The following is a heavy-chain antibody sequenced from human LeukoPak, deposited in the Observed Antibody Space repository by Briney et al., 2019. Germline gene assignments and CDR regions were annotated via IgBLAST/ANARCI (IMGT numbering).Heavy chain of an antibody. CDR2: IKEDGSEK. CDR3: ARDHLGYSFDY. V-gene: IGHV3-7*04. Sequence: GGSLRLSCAASGFTFSSYWMSWVRQAPGKGLEWVANIKEDGSEKYYVDSVKGRFTISRDNAKNSLYLQMNSLRADDTDVYYCARDHLGYSFDYWDQGTLVTVSS. J-gene: IGHJ4*02. CDR1: GFTFSSYW.